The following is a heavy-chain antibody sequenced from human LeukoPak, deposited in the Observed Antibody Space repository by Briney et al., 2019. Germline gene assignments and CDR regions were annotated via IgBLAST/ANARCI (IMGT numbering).Heavy chain of an antibody. CDR1: GGSISRSSYH. CDR3: ASQYGGYVAY. Sequence: SSETLSLTCTVSGGSISRSSYHWGWIRQPPGKGLEWIGTIYLSGSTYYNPSLKSRVTISVDTSKNQFSLKLSSVTAADTAVYYCASQYGGYVAYWGQGTLVTVSS. D-gene: IGHD5-12*01. V-gene: IGHV4-39*01. J-gene: IGHJ4*02. CDR2: IYLSGST.